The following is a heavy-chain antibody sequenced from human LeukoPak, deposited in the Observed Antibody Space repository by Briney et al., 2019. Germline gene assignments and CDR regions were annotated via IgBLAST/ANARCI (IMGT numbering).Heavy chain of an antibody. CDR3: AREGGPGSSGYYGTPLDY. CDR2: INPSGGST. D-gene: IGHD3-22*01. Sequence: ASVKVSCTASGYTFTSYYMHWVRQAPGQGLEWMGIINPSGGSTSCAQKFQGRVTMTRDTSTSTVYMELSSLRSEDTAVYYCAREGGPGSSGYYGTPLDYWGQGTLVTVSS. V-gene: IGHV1-46*01. CDR1: GYTFTSYY. J-gene: IGHJ4*02.